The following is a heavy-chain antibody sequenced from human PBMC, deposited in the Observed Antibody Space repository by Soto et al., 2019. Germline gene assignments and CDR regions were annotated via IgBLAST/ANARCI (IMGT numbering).Heavy chain of an antibody. CDR3: ARDLPPYDYIWGSYRQSGAFDI. D-gene: IGHD3-16*02. V-gene: IGHV1-18*01. CDR2: ISAYNGNT. CDR1: GYTFTSYG. Sequence: QVQLVQSGAEVKKPGASVKVSCKASGYTFTSYGISWVRQAPGQGLEWMGWISAYNGNTNYAQKLKGRVTMTTDTSTSTAYMELRSLRSDDTAVYYCARDLPPYDYIWGSYRQSGAFDIWGQGTMVTVSS. J-gene: IGHJ3*02.